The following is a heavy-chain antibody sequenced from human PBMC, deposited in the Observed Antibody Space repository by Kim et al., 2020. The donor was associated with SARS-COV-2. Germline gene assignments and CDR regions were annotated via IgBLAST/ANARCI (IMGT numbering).Heavy chain of an antibody. CDR1: GFTFSSYG. CDR3: AKDRQWLAQGAYYYYYGMDV. J-gene: IGHJ6*02. Sequence: GGSLRLSCAASGFTFSSYGMHWVRQAPGKGLEWVAVISYDGSNKYYADSVKGRFTISRDNSKNTLYLQMNSLRAEDTAVYYCAKDRQWLAQGAYYYYYGMDVWGQGTTVTVSS. D-gene: IGHD6-19*01. V-gene: IGHV3-30*18. CDR2: ISYDGSNK.